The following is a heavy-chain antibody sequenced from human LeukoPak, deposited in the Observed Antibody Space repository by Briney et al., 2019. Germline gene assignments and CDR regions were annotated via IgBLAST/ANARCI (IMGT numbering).Heavy chain of an antibody. CDR3: ATYNCSSTSCHNNWFDP. CDR2: FDPEDGET. CDR1: GYTLTELS. J-gene: IGHJ5*02. V-gene: IGHV1-24*01. D-gene: IGHD2-2*02. Sequence: GASVKVSCKVSGYTLTELSMHWVRQAPGKGLEWMGGFDPEDGETIYAQKFQGRVTMTEDTSTDTAYMELSSLRSEDTAVYYCATYNCSSTSCHNNWFDPWGQGTLVTVSS.